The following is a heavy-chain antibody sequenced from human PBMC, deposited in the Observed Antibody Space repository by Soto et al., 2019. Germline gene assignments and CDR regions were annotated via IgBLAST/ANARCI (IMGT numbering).Heavy chain of an antibody. CDR3: ARGPVAGSDF. V-gene: IGHV1-18*01. Sequence: ASVKVSCKASGYPFTSYGIVWVRQAPGHGLEWMGWISPFSGETRYTEKFHDRLTLTTDTSTKTAYMDLRNLTFDDTAIYFCARGPVAGSDFWGQGTLVTVSS. D-gene: IGHD6-19*01. J-gene: IGHJ4*02. CDR2: ISPFSGET. CDR1: GYPFTSYG.